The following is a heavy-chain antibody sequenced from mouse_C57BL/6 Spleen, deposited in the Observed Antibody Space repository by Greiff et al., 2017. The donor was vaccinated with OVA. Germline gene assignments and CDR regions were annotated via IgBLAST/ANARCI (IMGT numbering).Heavy chain of an antibody. D-gene: IGHD1-1*01. J-gene: IGHJ2*01. CDR3: ARHYYGSLYYFDY. CDR2: IWSGGST. V-gene: IGHV2-2*01. CDR1: GFSLTSYG. Sequence: VKVVESGPGLVQPSQSLSITCTVSGFSLTSYGVHWVRQSPGKGLEWLGVIWSGGSTDYNAAFISRLSISKDNSKSQVFFKMNSLQADDTAIYYCARHYYGSLYYFDYWGQGTTLTVSS.